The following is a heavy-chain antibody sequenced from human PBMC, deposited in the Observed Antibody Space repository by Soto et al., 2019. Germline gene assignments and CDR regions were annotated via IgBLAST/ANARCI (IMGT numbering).Heavy chain of an antibody. CDR2: IYYSGST. V-gene: IGHV4-59*08. J-gene: IGHJ4*02. D-gene: IGHD6-13*01. CDR3: ARLGSSSTWYTIDY. CDR1: GGSISNYY. Sequence: PSETLSLTCTVSGGSISNYYWSWIRQPPGKGLEWIGYIYYSGSTNYNPSLNSRVTITLDTSKNQFSLKLSSVTAADTAVYYCARLGSSSTWYTIDYWGQGTQVPVSS.